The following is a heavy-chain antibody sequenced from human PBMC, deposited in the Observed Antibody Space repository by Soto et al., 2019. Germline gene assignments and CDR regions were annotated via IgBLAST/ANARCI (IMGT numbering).Heavy chain of an antibody. J-gene: IGHJ4*02. V-gene: IGHV3-30*18. D-gene: IGHD6-13*01. CDR1: GFTFSSYG. CDR3: ANSGIGRSSSWYFDY. CDR2: ISYDGSNK. Sequence: SLRLSCAASGFTFSSYGMHWVRQAPGKGLEWVAVISYDGSNKYYADSVKGRFTISRDNSKNTLYLQMNSLRAEDTAVYYCANSGIGRSSSWYFDYWGQGTLVTVSS.